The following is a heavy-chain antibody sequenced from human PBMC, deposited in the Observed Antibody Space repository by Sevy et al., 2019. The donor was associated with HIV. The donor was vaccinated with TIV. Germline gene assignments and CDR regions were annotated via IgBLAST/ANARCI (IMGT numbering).Heavy chain of an antibody. J-gene: IGHJ4*02. Sequence: SETLSLTCAVYGGSFSGYYWSWIRQPPGKGLEWVGEINQSGSTNSNPSLKSRVTISVDTSTNQFSLKLSSVTAADTAVYYCARGRDGITMVRGSSRFDYWGQGTLVTVSS. CDR1: GGSFSGYY. V-gene: IGHV4-34*01. CDR2: INQSGST. CDR3: ARGRDGITMVRGSSRFDY. D-gene: IGHD3-10*01.